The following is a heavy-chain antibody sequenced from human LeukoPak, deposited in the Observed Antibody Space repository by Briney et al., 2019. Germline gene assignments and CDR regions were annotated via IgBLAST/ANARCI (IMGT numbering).Heavy chain of an antibody. CDR3: AKEAGQDYGALDAFDV. V-gene: IGHV3-21*01. CDR2: IGGSSSSL. CDR1: GFTFSIYS. D-gene: IGHD4-17*01. Sequence: GGSLRLSCAASGFTFSIYSMNWVRLAPGKGLEWVSSIGGSSSSLYYAESVKGRFTISRDNARNSLYLQMNSLRAEDTAVYYCAKEAGQDYGALDAFDVWGQGTMVTVSS. J-gene: IGHJ3*01.